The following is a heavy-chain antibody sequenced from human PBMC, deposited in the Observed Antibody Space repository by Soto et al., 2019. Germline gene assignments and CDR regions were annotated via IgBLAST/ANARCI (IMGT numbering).Heavy chain of an antibody. V-gene: IGHV3-30-3*01. CDR1: GFTFSSYA. CDR2: ISYDGSNK. J-gene: IGHJ4*02. CDR3: ARDQGVGATTPGW. D-gene: IGHD1-26*01. Sequence: QVQLVESGGGVVQPGRSLRLSCAASGFTFSSYAMHWARQAPGKGLEWVAVISYDGSNKYYADSVKGRFTISRDNSKNTLYLQMNSLRAEDTAVYYCARDQGVGATTPGWWGQGTLVTVSS.